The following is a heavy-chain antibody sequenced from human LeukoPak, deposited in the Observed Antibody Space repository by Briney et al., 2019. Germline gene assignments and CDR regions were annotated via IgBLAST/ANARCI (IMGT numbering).Heavy chain of an antibody. V-gene: IGHV1-8*03. J-gene: IGHJ4*02. CDR2: MNPNSGNT. D-gene: IGHD6-19*01. CDR3: ARSGYSSGWYYFDY. Sequence: ASVKVSCKASGYTFTSYDINWVRQAPGQGLEWMGWMNPNSGNTGYAQKFQGRVTITRNTSISTAYMELSRLRSDDTAVYYCARSGYSSGWYYFDYWGQGTLVTVSS. CDR1: GYTFTSYD.